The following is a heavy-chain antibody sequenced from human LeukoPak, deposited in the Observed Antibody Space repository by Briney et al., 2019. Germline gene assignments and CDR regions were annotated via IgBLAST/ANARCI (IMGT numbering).Heavy chain of an antibody. CDR1: GFTFSSYS. V-gene: IGHV3-48*01. CDR2: ISSDIPTI. Sequence: GGSLRLSCAASGFTFSSYSMNWVRQAPGKGLEWLSYISSDIPTIYYADSVKGRFTISRNNAKNSLYLHMSGLRAEDTAVYYCVRDGDLTTTLDAFDLWGQGTMVTVSS. CDR3: VRDGDLTTTLDAFDL. J-gene: IGHJ3*01. D-gene: IGHD7-27*01.